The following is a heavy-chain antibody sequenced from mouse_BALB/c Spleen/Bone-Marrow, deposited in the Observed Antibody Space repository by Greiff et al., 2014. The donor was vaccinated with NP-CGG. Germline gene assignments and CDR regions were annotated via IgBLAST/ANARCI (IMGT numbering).Heavy chain of an antibody. D-gene: IGHD1-1*02. CDR1: GYTFTDYI. CDR3: ARHDLLSSYGLDY. J-gene: IGHJ4*01. CDR2: FYPGSGSM. V-gene: IGHV1-62-2*01. Sequence: VQLQQSGAELVKPGASVKLSCMASGYTFTDYIIHWVKQRSGQGLEWIGRFYPGSGSMKYNEKIKDKATLTADKSSSTVYMELSRLTSEDSAVYFCARHDLLSSYGLDYWGQGTSVTVSS.